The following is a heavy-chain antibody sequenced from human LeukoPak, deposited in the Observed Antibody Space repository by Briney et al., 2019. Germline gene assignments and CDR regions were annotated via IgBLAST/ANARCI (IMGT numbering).Heavy chain of an antibody. Sequence: GGSLRLSCAASGFTFSSYSMNWVRQAPGKGLEWVSYISSSSTIYYADSVKGRFTISRDNAKNSLYLQMNSLRAEDTAVYYCADLKIVYWGQGTLVTVSS. J-gene: IGHJ4*02. CDR3: ADLKIVY. CDR2: ISSSSTI. V-gene: IGHV3-48*04. CDR1: GFTFSSYS. D-gene: IGHD3-22*01.